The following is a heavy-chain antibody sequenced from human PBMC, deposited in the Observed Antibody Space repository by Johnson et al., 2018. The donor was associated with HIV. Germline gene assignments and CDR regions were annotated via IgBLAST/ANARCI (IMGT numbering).Heavy chain of an antibody. CDR1: GFTFSSYA. D-gene: IGHD3-16*01. V-gene: IGHV3-30*14. J-gene: IGHJ3*02. CDR2: ITKDGMNE. Sequence: QVQLVESGGGLVQPGGSLRLSCAASGFTFSSYAMHWVRQAPGKGLEWVAFITKDGMNEYYADSVKGRFTISRDNSKNTLYLQMNSLSAEDTAVYYCAREGDGGAFDIWGQGTMVTVSS. CDR3: AREGDGGAFDI.